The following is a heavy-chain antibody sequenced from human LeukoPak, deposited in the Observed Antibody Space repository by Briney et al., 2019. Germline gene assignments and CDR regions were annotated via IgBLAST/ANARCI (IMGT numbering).Heavy chain of an antibody. CDR2: IYQSGST. CDR3: ARDGAGREEYGTGTPMVYYYYMDV. V-gene: IGHV4-38-2*02. J-gene: IGHJ6*03. CDR1: GYSIRSGYH. Sequence: SETLSLTCTVSGYSIRSGYHWSWIRQTPGKGLEWLGSIYQSGSTYDNPSLKSRVTLSVDTSRNQFSLEMTSVTAADTAVYYCARDGAGREEYGTGTPMVYYYYMDVWGKGTTVTVSS. D-gene: IGHD5-18*01.